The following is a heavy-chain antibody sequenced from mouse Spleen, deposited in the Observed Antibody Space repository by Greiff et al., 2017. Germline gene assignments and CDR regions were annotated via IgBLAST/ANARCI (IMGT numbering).Heavy chain of an antibody. CDR3: ARAFDGYCFAY. CDR2: ISSGSSTI. J-gene: IGHJ3*01. D-gene: IGHD2-3*01. CDR1: GFTFSDYG. V-gene: IGHV5-17*01. Sequence: EVKLVESGGGLVKPGGSLKLSCAASGFTFSDYGMHWVRQAPEKGLEWVAYISSGSSTIYYADTVKGRFTISRDNAKNTLFLQMTSLRSEDTAMYYCARAFDGYCFAYWGQGTLVTVSA.